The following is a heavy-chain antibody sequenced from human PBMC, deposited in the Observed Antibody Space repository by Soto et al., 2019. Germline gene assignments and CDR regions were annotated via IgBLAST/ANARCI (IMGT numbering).Heavy chain of an antibody. CDR2: ISYDGSNK. Sequence: GGSLRLSCAASGFTFSSYGMHWVRQAPGKGLEWVAVISYDGSNKQYADSVKGRFTISRDNSKNTLYMQMNSLRAEDTAVYYCAKVMREQQLFPPLSYWGQGTLVTVSS. J-gene: IGHJ4*02. V-gene: IGHV3-30*18. CDR1: GFTFSSYG. CDR3: AKVMREQQLFPPLSY. D-gene: IGHD6-13*01.